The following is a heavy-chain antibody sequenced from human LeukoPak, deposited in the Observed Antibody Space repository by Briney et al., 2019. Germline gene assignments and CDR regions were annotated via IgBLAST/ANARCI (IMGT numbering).Heavy chain of an antibody. CDR2: ISGSGSTI. CDR1: GFTFSSHE. Sequence: GGSLRLSCAASGFTFSSHEMIWVRQAPGKGLECVSYISGSGSTIYYADSVKGRFTISRDNAKNSLYLQMYSLRAGDTAAYYCASPQTSGYAFGYWGQGTLVTVSS. D-gene: IGHD5-12*01. V-gene: IGHV3-48*03. CDR3: ASPQTSGYAFGY. J-gene: IGHJ4*02.